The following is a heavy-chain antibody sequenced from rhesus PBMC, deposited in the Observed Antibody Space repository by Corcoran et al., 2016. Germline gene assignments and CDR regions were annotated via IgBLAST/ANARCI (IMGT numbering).Heavy chain of an antibody. CDR2: IYGGGENT. CDR3: ARLPYSNYVAN. Sequence: QVQLQESGPGLVKPSETLSLTCAVSGGSISSSNWWSWIRQSPGKGLEWIGYIYGGGENTSNNPSLKSRVTISTDTSKNQFSLKLSSVTAADTAVYYCARLPYSNYVANWGQGVLVTVSS. CDR1: GGSISSSNW. J-gene: IGHJ4*01. D-gene: IGHD4-23*01. V-gene: IGHV4-93*02.